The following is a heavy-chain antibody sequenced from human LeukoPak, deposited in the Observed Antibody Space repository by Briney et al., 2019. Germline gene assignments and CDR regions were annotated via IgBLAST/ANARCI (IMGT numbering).Heavy chain of an antibody. D-gene: IGHD1-1*01. CDR3: ARRAGTTLRYYYMDV. Sequence: SETLSLTCTVSGGSISSYYWSWIRQPPGKGLEWIGYIYYSGSTNYNPSLKSRVTISVDTSKNQFSLQLSSVTAADTAVYYCARRAGTTLRYYYMDVWGKGTTVTVSS. CDR2: IYYSGST. V-gene: IGHV4-59*01. CDR1: GGSISSYY. J-gene: IGHJ6*03.